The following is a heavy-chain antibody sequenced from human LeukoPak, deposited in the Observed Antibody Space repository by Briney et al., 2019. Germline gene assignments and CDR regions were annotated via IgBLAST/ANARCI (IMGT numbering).Heavy chain of an antibody. CDR1: GYTFTSYG. Sequence: ASVTVSCKASGYTFTSYGISWVRQAPGQGLEWMGWISAYNGNTNYAQKLQGRVTMTTDTSTSTAYMELRSLRSDDTAVYYCARSDYDSSGYYFSYYYYGMDVWGQGTTVTVSS. CDR2: ISAYNGNT. J-gene: IGHJ6*02. D-gene: IGHD3-22*01. CDR3: ARSDYDSSGYYFSYYYYGMDV. V-gene: IGHV1-18*01.